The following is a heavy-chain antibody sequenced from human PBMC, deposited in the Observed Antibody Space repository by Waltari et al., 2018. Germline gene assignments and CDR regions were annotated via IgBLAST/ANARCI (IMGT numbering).Heavy chain of an antibody. CDR2: IWFDGSNT. CDR3: ARSATLLTPEDGFDV. Sequence: QVHLEESGGGVVQPGRSLRLSCVASGFSFSRYAMHWVRQAPGKGLEWVAVIWFDGSNTYYPDAMKGRFIISRDNSKSTLYLQMNSLRAEDTAVYYWARSATLLTPEDGFDVWGQGTLVTVSS. D-gene: IGHD2-15*01. CDR1: GFSFSRYA. V-gene: IGHV3-33*01. J-gene: IGHJ3*01.